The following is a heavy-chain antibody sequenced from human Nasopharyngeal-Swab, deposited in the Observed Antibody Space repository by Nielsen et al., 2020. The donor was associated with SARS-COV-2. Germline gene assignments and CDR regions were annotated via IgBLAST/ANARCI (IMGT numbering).Heavy chain of an antibody. V-gene: IGHV1-69*10. J-gene: IGHJ4*02. Sequence: SVKVSCKTSGDTFTNSAISWVRPAPGQGLEWMGGIVPALGLPNYAQKFRGRLTISADRSTTTSYLELSSLRFEDTAIYYCAREGEYGAYDAPDYWGQGTLVTVSS. CDR2: IVPALGLP. D-gene: IGHD5-12*01. CDR1: GDTFTNSA. CDR3: AREGEYGAYDAPDY.